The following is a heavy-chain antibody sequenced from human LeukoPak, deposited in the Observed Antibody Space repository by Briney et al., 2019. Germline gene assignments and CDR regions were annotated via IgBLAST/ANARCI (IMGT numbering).Heavy chain of an antibody. CDR1: GGSFSGYY. J-gene: IGHJ6*02. CDR2: INHSGST. D-gene: IGHD6-13*01. Sequence: PSETLSLTCAVYGGSFSGYYWSWIRQPPGKGLEWIGEINHSGSTNYNPSLKSRVTISVDTSKSQFSLKLSSVTAADTAVYYCARGGPSSSWYVYYYYGMDVWGQGTTVTVSS. CDR3: ARGGPSSSWYVYYYYGMDV. V-gene: IGHV4-34*01.